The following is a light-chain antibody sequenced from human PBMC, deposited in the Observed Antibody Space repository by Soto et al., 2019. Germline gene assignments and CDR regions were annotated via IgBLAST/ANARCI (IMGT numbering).Light chain of an antibody. CDR3: QQRHMWPIT. CDR2: DAY. CDR1: QSFRGL. Sequence: EVVLSQSPVTLSLSPGERATLSCRASQSFRGLLAWYQQKPGQAPRLLIYDAYNRATGIPPRFSGSGSGKDLTLTISSLEPEDSAVYYCQQRHMWPITFGQGTQLEIK. V-gene: IGKV3-11*01. J-gene: IGKJ5*01.